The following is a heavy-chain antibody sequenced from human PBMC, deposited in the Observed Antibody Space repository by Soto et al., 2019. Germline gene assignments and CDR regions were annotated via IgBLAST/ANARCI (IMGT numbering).Heavy chain of an antibody. CDR2: ISYDGSNK. J-gene: IGHJ6*02. Sequence: GGSLRLSCAASGFTFSSYGMHWVRQAPGKGLEWVAVISYDGSNKYYADSVKGRFTISRDNSKNTLYLQMNSLRAEDTAVYYCAKDRVGDGYRVYGMDVWGQGTTVTVSS. V-gene: IGHV3-30*18. D-gene: IGHD5-12*01. CDR1: GFTFSSYG. CDR3: AKDRVGDGYRVYGMDV.